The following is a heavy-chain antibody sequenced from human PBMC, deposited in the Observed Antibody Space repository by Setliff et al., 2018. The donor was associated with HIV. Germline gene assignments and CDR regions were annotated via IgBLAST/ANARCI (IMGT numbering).Heavy chain of an antibody. J-gene: IGHJ4*02. D-gene: IGHD5-12*01. Sequence: GESLKISCAASGFAFSSYAMNWVRQAPGKGLEWVSSITYSGSHKFYADSLKGRFTISRDNAEKSLYLQMNSLRAEDTAVYYCAGENVDIVATTKAIDFWGQGTLVTVSS. CDR3: AGENVDIVATTKAIDF. V-gene: IGHV3-21*01. CDR1: GFAFSSYA. CDR2: ITYSGSHK.